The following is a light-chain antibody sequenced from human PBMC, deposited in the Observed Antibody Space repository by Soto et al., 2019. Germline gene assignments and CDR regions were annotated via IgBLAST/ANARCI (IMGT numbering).Light chain of an antibody. CDR3: QQYGSSPQT. V-gene: IGKV3-20*01. J-gene: IGKJ1*01. CDR2: GAS. CDR1: QSVSSSY. Sequence: EIVLTQSPGTLSLSPGERATLSCRASQSVSSSYLAWYQQKPGQAPRLLIYGASSRATGIPDRFSGSGSGRDFTLTISRLEPEDFAVYYFQQYGSSPQTFGQGTKVEIK.